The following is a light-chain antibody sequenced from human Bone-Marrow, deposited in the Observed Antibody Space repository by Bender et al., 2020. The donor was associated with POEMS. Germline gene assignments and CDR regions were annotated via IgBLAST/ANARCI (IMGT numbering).Light chain of an antibody. CDR1: SSDVGSYNL. Sequence: QSALTQPASVSGSPGQSITISCTGTSSDVGSYNLVSWYQQHPGKAPKLIIYDVNKRPSGVSNRFSASKSGNTASLTISSLQAEDEAHYFCCSYAGSSTVIFGGGTKLAVL. CDR2: DVN. V-gene: IGLV2-23*02. J-gene: IGLJ2*01. CDR3: CSYAGSSTVI.